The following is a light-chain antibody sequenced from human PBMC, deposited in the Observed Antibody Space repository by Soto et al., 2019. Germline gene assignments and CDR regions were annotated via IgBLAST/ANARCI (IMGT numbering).Light chain of an antibody. CDR3: HQYNSWPPGT. V-gene: IGKV3-15*01. Sequence: EIVMTQSPATLSLSPGERATLSFSASQSVAVYLAWYQQKLGQAPRLLISDASTRATGIPARFSGSGSGTEFTLTISSLQSEDFALYYCHQYNSWPPGTFGQGTKVDIK. CDR1: QSVAVY. CDR2: DAS. J-gene: IGKJ2*01.